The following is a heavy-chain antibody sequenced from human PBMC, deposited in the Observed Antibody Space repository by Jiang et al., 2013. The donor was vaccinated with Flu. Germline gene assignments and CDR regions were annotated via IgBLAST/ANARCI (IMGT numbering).Heavy chain of an antibody. D-gene: IGHD2-2*01. J-gene: IGHJ6*02. Sequence: GAEVKKPGASVKVSCKASGYTFTSYAMHWVRQAPGQRLEWMGWINAGNGNTKYSQKFQGRVTITRDTSASTAYMELSSLRSEDTAVYYCASLAPASYQLLSPHYYYYGMDVWGQGTTVTVSS. CDR3: ASLAPASYQLLSPHYYYYGMDV. CDR1: GYTFTSYA. V-gene: IGHV1-3*01. CDR2: INAGNGNT.